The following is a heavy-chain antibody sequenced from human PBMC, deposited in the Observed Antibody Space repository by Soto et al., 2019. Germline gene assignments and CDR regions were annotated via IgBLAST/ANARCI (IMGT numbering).Heavy chain of an antibody. D-gene: IGHD1-26*01. CDR3: ARDLGASYGMDV. CDR1: GFTVSSNY. Sequence: GGSLRLSCAASGFTVSSNYMSWVRQAPGKGLEWVSVIYSGGSTYYADSMKGRFTISRDNSKNTLYLQMNSLRAEDTAVYYCARDLGASYGMDVWGQGTTVTVSS. CDR2: IYSGGST. J-gene: IGHJ6*02. V-gene: IGHV3-66*01.